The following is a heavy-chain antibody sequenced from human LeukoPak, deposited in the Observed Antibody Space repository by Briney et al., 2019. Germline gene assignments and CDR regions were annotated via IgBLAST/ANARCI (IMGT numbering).Heavy chain of an antibody. D-gene: IGHD1-26*01. CDR2: INPNSGGT. CDR1: GYTFTDYY. Sequence: ALVTVSYKDSGYTFTDYYMQWVGQAPGQGVEWMGWINPNSGGTNYVQKSHGRVTMTSDTSISTAYMQLSRLRSHDTAVYYCARGVGPRYFDLWGRGTLVTVSS. CDR3: ARGVGPRYFDL. V-gene: IGHV1-2*02. J-gene: IGHJ2*01.